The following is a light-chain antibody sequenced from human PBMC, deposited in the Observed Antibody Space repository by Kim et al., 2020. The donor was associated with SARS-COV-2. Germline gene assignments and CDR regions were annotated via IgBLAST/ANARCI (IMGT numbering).Light chain of an antibody. CDR1: QDVRVW. V-gene: IGKV1-12*01. J-gene: IGKJ3*01. CDR2: AAA. CDR3: QQSKSFPFT. Sequence: DIQMTQSPSSVSASVGSRVTITCRASQDVRVWLAWYQQRPGRAPRVLVYAAASLQSGVPSRFSVSGSGTDFTLTISNLQPEDSATYYCQQSKSFPFTFGPGTKVDIK.